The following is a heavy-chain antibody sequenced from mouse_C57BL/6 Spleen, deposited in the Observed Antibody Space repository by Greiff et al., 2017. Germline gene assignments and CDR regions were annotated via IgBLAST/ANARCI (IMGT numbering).Heavy chain of an antibody. CDR1: GFTFSNYW. Sequence: EVKLQESGGGLVQPGGSMKLSCVASGFTFSNYWMNWVRQSPEKGLEWVAQIRLKSDNYATHYAESVKGRFTISRDDSKSSVYLQMNNLRAEDTGIYYCTGGYYGSSAWFAYRGQGTLVTVSA. J-gene: IGHJ3*01. V-gene: IGHV6-3*01. CDR3: TGGYYGSSAWFAY. D-gene: IGHD1-1*01. CDR2: IRLKSDNYAT.